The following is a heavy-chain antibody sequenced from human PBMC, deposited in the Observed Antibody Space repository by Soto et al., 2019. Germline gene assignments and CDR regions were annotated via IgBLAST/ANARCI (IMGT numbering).Heavy chain of an antibody. D-gene: IGHD3-10*01. CDR1: GGTFSSYA. J-gene: IGHJ5*02. V-gene: IGHV1-69*13. CDR2: IIPIFGTA. CDR3: ARDQDYYGSGSYYSQNWFDP. Sequence: SVKVSCKASGGTFSSYAISWVRRAPGQGLEWMGGIIPIFGTANYAQKFQGRVTITADESTSTAYMELSSLRSEDTAVYYCARDQDYYGSGSYYSQNWFDPWGQGTLVTVSS.